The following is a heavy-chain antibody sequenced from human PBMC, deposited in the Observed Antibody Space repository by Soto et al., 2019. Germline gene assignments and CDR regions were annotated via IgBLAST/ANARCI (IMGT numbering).Heavy chain of an antibody. J-gene: IGHJ6*02. Sequence: QVQLVESGGGVVQPGRSLRLSCAASGFTFSSYGMHWVRQAPGKGLEWVAVIWYDGSNKYYADSVKGRFTISRDNSKNTLYLQMNSLRAEDTAVYYCAREGFGEFIAYYYYGMDVWGQGTTVTVSS. V-gene: IGHV3-33*01. CDR2: IWYDGSNK. CDR3: AREGFGEFIAYYYYGMDV. CDR1: GFTFSSYG. D-gene: IGHD3-10*01.